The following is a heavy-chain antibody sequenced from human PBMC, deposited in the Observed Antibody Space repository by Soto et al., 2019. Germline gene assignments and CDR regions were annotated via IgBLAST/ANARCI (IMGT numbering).Heavy chain of an antibody. V-gene: IGHV3-30*18. CDR2: ISYDGSNK. J-gene: IGHJ6*02. CDR3: AKGQDCISTSCRDYYYGMDV. D-gene: IGHD2-2*01. Sequence: QVQLVESGGGVVQPGRSLRLSCAASGFTFSSYGMHWVRQAPGKGLEWVAVISYDGSNKYYADSVKGRFTISRDNSKNTLYLQMNSLRAEDTAVYYCAKGQDCISTSCRDYYYGMDVRGQGTTVTVSS. CDR1: GFTFSSYG.